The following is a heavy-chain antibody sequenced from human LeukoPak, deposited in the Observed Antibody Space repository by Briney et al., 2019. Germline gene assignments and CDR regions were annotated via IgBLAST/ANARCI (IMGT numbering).Heavy chain of an antibody. CDR3: AREPTLRFLEWSTMYYFDY. V-gene: IGHV7-4-1*02. D-gene: IGHD3-3*01. CDR2: INTNTGNP. Sequence: ASVKVSCKASGYTFSSYTMNWVRQAPGQGLEWMGWINTNTGNPTYAQGFTGRFVFSLDTSVSTTYLQISSLTAEDTAVYYCAREPTLRFLEWSTMYYFDYWGQGTLVTVSS. CDR1: GYTFSSYT. J-gene: IGHJ4*02.